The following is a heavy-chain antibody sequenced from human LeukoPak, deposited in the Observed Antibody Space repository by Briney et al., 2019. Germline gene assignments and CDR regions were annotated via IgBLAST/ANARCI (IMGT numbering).Heavy chain of an antibody. CDR2: IKQDGSET. V-gene: IGHV3-7*01. J-gene: IGHJ4*01. CDR1: ELSFSNYW. CDR3: ATQYYASGNYYNPIYY. Sequence: PGGSLRLSCVVSELSFSNYWMDWVRQAPGKGLEWVAFIKQDGSETSYADSVRGRFTISRDNSKGTVSLQMDSLRVEDTALYYCATQYYASGNYYNPIYYWGHGTLVTVSS. D-gene: IGHD3-10*01.